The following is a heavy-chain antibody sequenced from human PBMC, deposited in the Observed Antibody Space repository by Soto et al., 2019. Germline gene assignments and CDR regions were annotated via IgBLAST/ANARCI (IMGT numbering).Heavy chain of an antibody. CDR3: ARDNSAANGVLDH. D-gene: IGHD1-1*01. CDR2: INPSARSA. Sequence: GASVKVSCKASGYTFTNYYLHWVRPAPGQGLEWVGIINPSARSASYAQKLRGRLTMDRDTSTTTVYMELSRLTSEDTAVYYCARDNSAANGVLDHWGLGTLVTVSS. V-gene: IGHV1-46*04. J-gene: IGHJ4*02. CDR1: GYTFTNYY.